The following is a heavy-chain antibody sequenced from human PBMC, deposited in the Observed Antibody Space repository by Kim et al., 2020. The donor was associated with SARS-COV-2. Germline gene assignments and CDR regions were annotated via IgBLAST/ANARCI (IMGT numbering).Heavy chain of an antibody. D-gene: IGHD3-10*01. CDR1: GGSISSYY. CDR2: IYYHGST. V-gene: IGHV4-59*08. J-gene: IGHJ6*02. CDR3: ARHSGSGSYYPLNYYYGLDV. Sequence: SETLSLTCTVSGGSISSYYWSWIRQPPGKGLEWIGYIYYHGSTNYSPSLKSRVTISVDTSKKQFSLELTSVTAADTALYYCARHSGSGSYYPLNYYYGLDVWGQGTTVTVSS.